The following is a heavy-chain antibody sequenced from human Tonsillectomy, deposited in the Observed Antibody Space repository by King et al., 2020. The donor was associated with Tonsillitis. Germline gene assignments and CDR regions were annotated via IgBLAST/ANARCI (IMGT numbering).Heavy chain of an antibody. CDR1: GFTVSSNY. Sequence: VQLVESGGGLIQPGGSLRLSCAASGFTVSSNYMIWVRQAPGKGLEWVSVIYSGGSTYYADSVKGRFTISRDNSKNTLYLQMNSLRAEYTAVYYCARDRGLSLYYYYGMDVWGQGTTVTVSS. D-gene: IGHD3-10*01. CDR2: IYSGGST. CDR3: ARDRGLSLYYYYGMDV. J-gene: IGHJ6*02. V-gene: IGHV3-53*01.